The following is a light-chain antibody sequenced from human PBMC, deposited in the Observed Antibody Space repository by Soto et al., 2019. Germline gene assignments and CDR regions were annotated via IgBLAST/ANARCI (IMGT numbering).Light chain of an antibody. J-gene: IGKJ1*01. CDR2: GAS. V-gene: IGKV3-15*01. CDR3: QQYNNWPRT. CDR1: QSVSNN. Sequence: EIVMTQSPATLSVSPGARATLSCRASQSVSNNLAWYQQEPGQAPRLLIHGASTRATGIPARFSGSGSGTEFTLTISSLQSEDFAVYYCQQYNNWPRTFGQGTKVEIK.